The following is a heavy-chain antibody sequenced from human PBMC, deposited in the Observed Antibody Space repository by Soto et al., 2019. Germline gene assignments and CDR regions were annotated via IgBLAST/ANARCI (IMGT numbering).Heavy chain of an antibody. J-gene: IGHJ3*02. CDR3: ARGGGLGVARSAAFDM. Sequence: QLHLVQSGAVVKKPGASVTVSCSASGYPVTAYYMHWVRQAPGRGLEWMGGINPATGAAKYTQTFQGRFTRTRDTPTSTVFMEPNALTSEDPAVFCCARGGGLGVARSAAFDMWGQGTLVTVSS. D-gene: IGHD3-3*01. CDR1: GYPVTAYY. CDR2: INPATGAA. V-gene: IGHV1-2*02.